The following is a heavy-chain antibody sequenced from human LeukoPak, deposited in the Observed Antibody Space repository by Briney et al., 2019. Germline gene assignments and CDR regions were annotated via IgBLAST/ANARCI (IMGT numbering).Heavy chain of an antibody. Sequence: PSETLSLTCTVSGGSISSSSYYWGWIRQPPGKGLEWIGSIYYSGSTYYNPSLKSRVTISVDTSKNQFSLKLSSVTAADTAVYYCASKQGDYYFDYWGQGTLVTVSS. CDR3: ASKQGDYYFDY. V-gene: IGHV4-39*07. CDR1: GGSISSSSYY. CDR2: IYYSGST. D-gene: IGHD3-16*01. J-gene: IGHJ4*02.